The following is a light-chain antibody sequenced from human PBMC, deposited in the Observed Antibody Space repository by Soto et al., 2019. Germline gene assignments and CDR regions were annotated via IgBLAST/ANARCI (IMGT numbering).Light chain of an antibody. V-gene: IGKV1-5*01. CDR1: QSIGGW. Sequence: DIQMTQSPSTLSASVGDRVTITCRASQSIGGWLAWYQQKPGKAPKLLIYDASGLESGVPSRFSGSGSGTEFTLTISSLQPEDFATYYCQQYDDLPITFGQGTRLKIK. CDR3: QQYDDLPIT. CDR2: DAS. J-gene: IGKJ5*01.